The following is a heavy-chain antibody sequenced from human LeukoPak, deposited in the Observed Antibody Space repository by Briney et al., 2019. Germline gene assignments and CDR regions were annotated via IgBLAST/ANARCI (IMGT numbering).Heavy chain of an antibody. Sequence: GWINPNGYSTSYAQKFQARVTITTGTSINTAYMELSGLTSDDMALYYCARALVVVTGDLDYWGQGTLVTVSS. V-gene: IGHV1-2*02. CDR3: ARALVVVTGDLDY. J-gene: IGHJ4*02. CDR2: INPNGYST. D-gene: IGHD2-21*02.